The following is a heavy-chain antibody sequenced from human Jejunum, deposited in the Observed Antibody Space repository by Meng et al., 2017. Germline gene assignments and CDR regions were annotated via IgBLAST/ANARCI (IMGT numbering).Heavy chain of an antibody. CDR1: GGSINSDGYT. J-gene: IGHJ4*02. Sequence: QLQLQQSGSGLVKPSQTLSLTCAVPGGSINSDGYTRSWIRQPPGKGLEWIGYIYHTGSPYYNPSLKSRLTISVDRSENQFSLKLSSVTAADTAVYYCARMDSAFHYFDYWGQGTLVTVSS. CDR2: IYHTGSP. CDR3: ARMDSAFHYFDY. V-gene: IGHV4-30-2*01. D-gene: IGHD2-2*03.